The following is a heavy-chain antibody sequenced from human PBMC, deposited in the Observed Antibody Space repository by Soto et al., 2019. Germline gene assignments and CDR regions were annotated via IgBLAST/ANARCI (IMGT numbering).Heavy chain of an antibody. D-gene: IGHD5-12*01. CDR2: INPNSGAT. CDR1: AYTFSGYY. CDR3: ARARANVAPNWFDP. J-gene: IGHJ5*02. V-gene: IGHV1-2*04. Sequence: QVQLVQSGAEVTKPGASVKVSCKASAYTFSGYYIHWVRQAPGQGLEWMGWINPNSGATNYAQKFQGWVTMTRDTSITTVYMELSRLKSDDTAVYYCARARANVAPNWFDPWGQGTLVTVSS.